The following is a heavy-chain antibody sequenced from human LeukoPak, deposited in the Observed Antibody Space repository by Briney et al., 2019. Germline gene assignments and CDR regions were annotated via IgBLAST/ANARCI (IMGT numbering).Heavy chain of an antibody. CDR1: GGSISSYY. D-gene: IGHD3-3*01. J-gene: IGHJ4*02. V-gene: IGHV4-34*01. CDR2: INHSGST. Sequence: SETLSPTCTVSGGSISSYYWSWIRQPPGKGLEWIGEINHSGSTNYNPSLKSRVTISVDTSKNQFSLKLSSVTAADTAVYYCARTFRESYYDFWSGYSTLDYWGQGTLVTVSS. CDR3: ARTFRESYYDFWSGYSTLDY.